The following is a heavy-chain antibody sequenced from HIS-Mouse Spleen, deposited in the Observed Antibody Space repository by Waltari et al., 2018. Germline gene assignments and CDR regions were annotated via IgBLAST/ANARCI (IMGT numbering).Heavy chain of an antibody. CDR3: ARGATVTTGGYNWFDP. V-gene: IGHV4-34*01. D-gene: IGHD4-17*01. CDR2: INHSGSP. Sequence: QVQLQQWGAGLLKPSETLSLTCAVYGGSFSGYYWSWIRQPPGKGLEWIGEINHSGSPHYNPSLKSRVTISVGTSKNQFSLKLSSVTAADTAVYYCARGATVTTGGYNWFDPWGQGTLVTVSS. J-gene: IGHJ5*02. CDR1: GGSFSGYY.